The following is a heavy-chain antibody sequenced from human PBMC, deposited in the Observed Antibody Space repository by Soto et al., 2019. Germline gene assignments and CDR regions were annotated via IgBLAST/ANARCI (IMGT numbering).Heavy chain of an antibody. V-gene: IGHV4-59*01. D-gene: IGHD6-19*01. Sequence: NPSETLSLTCTVSGGSISSYYWSWIRQPPGKGLEWIGYIYYSGSTNYNPSLKSRVTISVDTSKNQFSLKLSSVTAADTAVYYCAREFEVAGTYFDYWGQGTLVTVSS. J-gene: IGHJ4*02. CDR3: AREFEVAGTYFDY. CDR2: IYYSGST. CDR1: GGSISSYY.